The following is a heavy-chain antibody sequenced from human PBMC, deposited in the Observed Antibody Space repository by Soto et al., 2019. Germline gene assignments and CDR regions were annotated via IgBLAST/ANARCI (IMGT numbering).Heavy chain of an antibody. CDR2: IWYDGSNK. D-gene: IGHD6-6*01. CDR3: ARKYSSSFGKNYYMAV. V-gene: IGHV3-33*01. CDR1: GFTFSSYG. Sequence: SLRLSCAASGFTFSSYGMHWVRQAPGKGLEWVAVIWYDGSNKYYADSVKGRFTISRDNSKNTLYLQMNSLRAEDTAVYYCARKYSSSFGKNYYMAVWGKGTTVTVSS. J-gene: IGHJ6*03.